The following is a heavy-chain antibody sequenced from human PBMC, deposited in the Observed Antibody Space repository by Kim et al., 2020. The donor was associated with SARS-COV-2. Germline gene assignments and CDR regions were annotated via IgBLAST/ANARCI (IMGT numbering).Heavy chain of an antibody. V-gene: IGHV3-23*01. Sequence: GGSLRLSCAASGFTFSSYAMSWVRQAPGKGLEWVSAISGSGGSTYYADSVKGRFTISRDNSKNTLYLQMNSLRAEDTAVYYCAKRRLVGATTRDNYFDYWGQGTLVTVSS. CDR1: GFTFSSYA. CDR3: AKRRLVGATTRDNYFDY. D-gene: IGHD1-26*01. CDR2: ISGSGGST. J-gene: IGHJ4*02.